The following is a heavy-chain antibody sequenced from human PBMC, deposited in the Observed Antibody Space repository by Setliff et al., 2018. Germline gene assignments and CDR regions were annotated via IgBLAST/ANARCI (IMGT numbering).Heavy chain of an antibody. CDR3: ARESRFGYSGYDCAFDY. CDR1: GGSISSGNYY. Sequence: SETLSLTCTVSGGSISSGNYYWSWIRQPAGKGLEWIGHIQTSGTTNYNPSFRTGVTISVDMSKNQFFLNLDSVTAADTALYYCARESRFGYSGYDCAFDYWGQGMLVTVSS. V-gene: IGHV4-61*09. CDR2: IQTSGTT. J-gene: IGHJ4*02. D-gene: IGHD5-12*01.